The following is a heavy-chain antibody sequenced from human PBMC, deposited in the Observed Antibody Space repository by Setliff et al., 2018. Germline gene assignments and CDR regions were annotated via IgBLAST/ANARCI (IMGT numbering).Heavy chain of an antibody. D-gene: IGHD2-8*01. J-gene: IGHJ4*02. V-gene: IGHV3-7*01. CDR2: INQVGSAK. CDR3: AKVKKPLIRGSGFDY. CDR1: GFTFSTYW. Sequence: GGSLRLSCAASGFTFSTYWMSWVRQTPGKGLEWVANINQVGSAKYYVDSVKGRFTISRDNSENTLFLQMTSLRPEDTGIYYCAKVKKPLIRGSGFDYWGRGTLVTVSS.